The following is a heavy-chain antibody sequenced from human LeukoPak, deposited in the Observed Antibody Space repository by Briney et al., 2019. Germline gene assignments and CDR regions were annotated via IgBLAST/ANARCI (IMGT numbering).Heavy chain of an antibody. CDR3: ARESRNYYGSGTHPGDYYYGMDV. Sequence: SETLSLTCTVSGGSISSGGYYWSWIRQHPGKGLEWIGYIYYSGSTYYNPSLKSRVTISVDTSKNQFSLKLSSVTAADTAVYYCARESRNYYGSGTHPGDYYYGMDVWGQGTTVTVSS. D-gene: IGHD3-10*01. CDR1: GGSISSGGYY. V-gene: IGHV4-31*03. CDR2: IYYSGST. J-gene: IGHJ6*02.